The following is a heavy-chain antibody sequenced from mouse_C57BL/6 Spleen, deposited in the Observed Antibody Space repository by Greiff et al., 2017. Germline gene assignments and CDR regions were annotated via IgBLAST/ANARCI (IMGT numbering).Heavy chain of an antibody. Sequence: QVTLKESGPGILQPSQTLSLTCSFSGISLSTFGIGVGWIRQPSGKGLEWLAHIWWDDDKYYNPALKSRLTISKDTYKNQVFLKIANVDTADTATYNCARIGSYYSNYFYAMDYWGQGASVTCST. V-gene: IGHV8-8*01. D-gene: IGHD2-5*01. CDR2: IWWDDDK. J-gene: IGHJ4*01. CDR1: GISLSTFGIG. CDR3: ARIGSYYSNYFYAMDY.